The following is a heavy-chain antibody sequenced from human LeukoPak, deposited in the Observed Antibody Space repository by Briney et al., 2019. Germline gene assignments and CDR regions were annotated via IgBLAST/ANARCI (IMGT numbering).Heavy chain of an antibody. J-gene: IGHJ4*02. Sequence: ASVKVSCKASGYTFTSYDINWVRQATGQGLEWMGWMNPISGNTGHAQKFQGRVTMTRDTSISTAYMELRRLRYDDTAVYYCASEKVGAPDYWGQGTLVTVSS. CDR2: MNPISGNT. CDR1: GYTFTSYD. V-gene: IGHV1-8*01. CDR3: ASEKVGAPDY. D-gene: IGHD1-26*01.